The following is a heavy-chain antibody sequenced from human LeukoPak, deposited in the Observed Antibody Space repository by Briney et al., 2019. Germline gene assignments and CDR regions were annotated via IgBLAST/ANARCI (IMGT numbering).Heavy chain of an antibody. CDR1: GFTVSSNS. CDR3: ARGGSSGWPDYYYYYMDV. Sequence: GGSLRLSCTVSGFTVSSNSMSWVRQAPGKGLEWVSSISSSSSYIYYADSVKGRFTISRDNAKNSLYLQMNSLRAEDTAVYYCARGGSSGWPDYYYYYMDVWGKGTTVTISS. CDR2: ISSSSSYI. D-gene: IGHD6-19*01. V-gene: IGHV3-21*01. J-gene: IGHJ6*03.